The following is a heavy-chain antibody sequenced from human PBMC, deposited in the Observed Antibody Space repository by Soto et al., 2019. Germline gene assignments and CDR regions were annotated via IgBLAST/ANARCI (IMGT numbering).Heavy chain of an antibody. CDR1: GFTFSSYG. CDR2: IWYDGSNK. V-gene: IGHV3-33*01. D-gene: IGHD3-10*01. J-gene: IGHJ4*02. Sequence: QVQLVESGGGVVQPGRSLRLSCAASGFTFSSYGMHWVRQAPGKGLEWVAVIWYDGSNKYYADSVKGRFTISRDNSKNTLYLQMNSLRAEDTAVDYCARDVAVGSGGDFWGQGTLVTVSS. CDR3: ARDVAVGSGGDF.